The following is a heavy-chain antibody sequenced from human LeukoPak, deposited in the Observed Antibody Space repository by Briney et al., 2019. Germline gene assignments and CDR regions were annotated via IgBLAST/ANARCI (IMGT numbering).Heavy chain of an antibody. CDR1: GGTFSSHA. J-gene: IGHJ4*02. CDR2: ISAYNGNT. D-gene: IGHD5-18*01. V-gene: IGHV1-18*01. Sequence: ASVKVSCKASGGTFSSHAISWVRQAPGQGLEWMGWISAYNGNTNYAQKLQGRVTMTTDTSTSTAYMELRSLRSDDTAVYYCARAEGIPAMVDYWGQGTLVTVSS. CDR3: ARAEGIPAMVDY.